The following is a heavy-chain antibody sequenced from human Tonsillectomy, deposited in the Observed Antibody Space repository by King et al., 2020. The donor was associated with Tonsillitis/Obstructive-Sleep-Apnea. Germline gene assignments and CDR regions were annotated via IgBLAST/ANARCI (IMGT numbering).Heavy chain of an antibody. J-gene: IGHJ6*02. CDR1: GGSISSYY. V-gene: IGHV4-59*01. Sequence: QLQESGPGLVKPSETLSLTCTVSGGSISSYYWSWIRQPPGKGLEWIGYIYYSGSTNYNPSLKSRVTISVDTSKNLFSLKLSSVTAADTAVYYCATGNVDTAMVGYGMDVWGQGTTVTVSS. CDR3: ATGNVDTAMVGYGMDV. CDR2: IYYSGST. D-gene: IGHD5-18*01.